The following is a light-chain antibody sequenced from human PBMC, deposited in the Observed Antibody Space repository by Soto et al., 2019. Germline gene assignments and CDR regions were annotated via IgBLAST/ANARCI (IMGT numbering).Light chain of an antibody. V-gene: IGKV3-20*01. CDR2: GTS. J-gene: IGKJ1*01. CDR1: QSVSSTY. CDR3: QQYSVSPWT. Sequence: EIVLTQSPGTLSLSPGEGATLSCRASQSVSSTYIAWYQQKPGQAPGLLIYGTSTRATGIPDRFRGSGSGTDFILTVSRLEPEDFAVYFCQQYSVSPWTFGQGTRVEIK.